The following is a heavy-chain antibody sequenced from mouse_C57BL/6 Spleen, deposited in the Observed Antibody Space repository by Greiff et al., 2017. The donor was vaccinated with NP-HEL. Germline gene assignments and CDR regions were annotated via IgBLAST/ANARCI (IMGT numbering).Heavy chain of an antibody. D-gene: IGHD1-1*01. CDR3: ALYYYGSRGAMDY. V-gene: IGHV14-3*01. CDR2: IDPANGNT. CDR1: GFNIKNTS. J-gene: IGHJ4*01. Sequence: VQLQQSVAELVRPGASVKLSCTASGFNIKNTSMHWVKQRPEQGLEWIGRIDPANGNTKYAPKFQGKATITADTSSNTAYLQLSSLTSEDTAIYYCALYYYGSRGAMDYWGQGTSVTVSS.